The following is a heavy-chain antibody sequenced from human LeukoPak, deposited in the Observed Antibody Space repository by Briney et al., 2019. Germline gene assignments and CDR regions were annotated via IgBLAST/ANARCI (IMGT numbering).Heavy chain of an antibody. V-gene: IGHV4-34*01. J-gene: IGHJ4*02. CDR2: INHSGST. D-gene: IGHD3-10*01. Sequence: SETLSLTCAVYGGSFSGYYWSWIRQPPGKGLEWIGEINHSGSTNYNPSLKSRVTISVDTSKNQFSLKLSSVTAADTAVYYCARQWDSGSYYLPTRSYYFDYWGQGTLVTVSS. CDR1: GGSFSGYY. CDR3: ARQWDSGSYYLPTRSYYFDY.